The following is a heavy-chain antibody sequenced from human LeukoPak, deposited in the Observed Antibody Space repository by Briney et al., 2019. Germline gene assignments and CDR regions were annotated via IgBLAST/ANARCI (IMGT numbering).Heavy chain of an antibody. CDR1: GGTFSTYA. V-gene: IGHV1-69*13. CDR2: IIPMFGTA. D-gene: IGHD5-12*01. CDR3: VRDMGGHDFYFNY. J-gene: IGHJ4*02. Sequence: SVNVSCKASGGTFSTYAISWVRQAPGQGLEWMGGIIPMFGTANYAQKFQGRVTITADESTSTAYMELSSLRSEDTAVYYCVRDMGGHDFYFNYWGQGTLVTVSS.